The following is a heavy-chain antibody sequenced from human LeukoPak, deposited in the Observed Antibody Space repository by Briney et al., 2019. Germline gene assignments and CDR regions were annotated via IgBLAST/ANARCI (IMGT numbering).Heavy chain of an antibody. CDR1: GGTFSSYA. D-gene: IGHD1-26*01. V-gene: IGHV7-4-1*01. CDR3: SRGGEGMVAPSY. CDR2: INTNTGNP. Sequence: GASVKVSCKASGGTFSSYAISWVRQAPGQGLEWMGWINTNTGNPTYAQGFTGRFVFSLGTSVSTAYLQIGSLTAEDTAVYYCSRGGEGMVAPSYWGQGTLVTVSS. J-gene: IGHJ4*02.